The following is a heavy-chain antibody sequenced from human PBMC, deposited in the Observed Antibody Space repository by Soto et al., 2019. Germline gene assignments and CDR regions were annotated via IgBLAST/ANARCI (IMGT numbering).Heavy chain of an antibody. CDR3: AREGRDYYYGMDV. Sequence: QVQLQQWGAGLLKPSETLSLTCAVYGGSFSGYYWSWIRQPPGKGLEWIGEINHSGSTNYNPSLKSRVTISVDTSKNQFSLKLSSVNAADAAVYYCAREGRDYYYGMDVWGQGPTVTVSS. D-gene: IGHD1-26*01. CDR2: INHSGST. CDR1: GGSFSGYY. J-gene: IGHJ6*02. V-gene: IGHV4-34*01.